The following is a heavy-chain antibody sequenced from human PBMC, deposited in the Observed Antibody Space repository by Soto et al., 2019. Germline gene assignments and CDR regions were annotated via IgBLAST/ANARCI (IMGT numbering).Heavy chain of an antibody. Sequence: ASVKVSCKASGGTFSSYAISWVRQAPGQGLEWMGGIIPIFGTANYAQKFQGRVTITADESTSTAYMELSSLRSEDTAVYYCARGPFRDAAMAKGGHYYCGMDVWGQGTTVTVSS. J-gene: IGHJ6*02. CDR3: ARGPFRDAAMAKGGHYYCGMDV. CDR1: GGTFSSYA. CDR2: IIPIFGTA. V-gene: IGHV1-69*13. D-gene: IGHD5-18*01.